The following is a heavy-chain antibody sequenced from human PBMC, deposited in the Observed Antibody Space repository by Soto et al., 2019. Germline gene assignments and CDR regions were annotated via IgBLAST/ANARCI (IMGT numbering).Heavy chain of an antibody. CDR2: IWYDGSNK. CDR1: VFTFSSYG. D-gene: IGHD3-22*01. CDR3: AREYYYDSSGPRPLDY. V-gene: IGHV3-33*01. Sequence: SLILSCAASVFTFSSYGMDWVRQAPGKGLEWVAVIWYDGSNKYYADSVKGRFTISRDNSKNTLYLQMNSLRAEDTAVYYCAREYYYDSSGPRPLDYWGQGTLVTVSS. J-gene: IGHJ4*02.